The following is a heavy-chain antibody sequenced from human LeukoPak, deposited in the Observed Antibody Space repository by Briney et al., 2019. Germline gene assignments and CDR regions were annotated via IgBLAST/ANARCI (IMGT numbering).Heavy chain of an antibody. CDR2: IYYSGST. CDR1: RGSISSSSYY. J-gene: IGHJ6*02. V-gene: IGHV4-39*01. CDR3: ATRMGYYGMDV. D-gene: IGHD3-16*01. Sequence: SETLSLTCIVSRGSISSSSYYWGWIRQPPGKGLEWIGSIYYSGSTYYNPSLKSRVTISVDTSKNQFSLKLSSVTAADTAVYYCATRMGYYGMDVWGQGTTVTVSS.